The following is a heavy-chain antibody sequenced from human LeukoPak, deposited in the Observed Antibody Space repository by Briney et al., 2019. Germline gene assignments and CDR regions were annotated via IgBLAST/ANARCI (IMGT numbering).Heavy chain of an antibody. CDR2: ISSSSSYI. Sequence: PGGSLRVSCAASGFTFSSYSMTWVRQAPGKGLEWVSSISSSSSYIYYADSVKGRFTISRDNAKNSLYLQMNSLRAEDTAVYYCARARDIAAPHDYYYYGMDVWGQGTTVTVSS. CDR3: ARARDIAAPHDYYYYGMDV. J-gene: IGHJ6*02. D-gene: IGHD6-6*01. V-gene: IGHV3-21*01. CDR1: GFTFSSYS.